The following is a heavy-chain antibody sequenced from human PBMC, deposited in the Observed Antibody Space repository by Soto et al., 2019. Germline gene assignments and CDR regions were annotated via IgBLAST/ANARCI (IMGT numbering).Heavy chain of an antibody. J-gene: IGHJ6*02. CDR1: GFTFSSYD. CDR2: IGTAGDT. CDR3: ARVNYYGMDV. V-gene: IGHV3-13*01. Sequence: PGGSLRLSWAASGFTFSSYDMHCVRQATGKGLEWVSAIGTAGDTYYPGSVKGRFTISRENAKNSLYLQMNSMRAEDTAVYYCARVNYYGMDVWGQGTTVTVSS.